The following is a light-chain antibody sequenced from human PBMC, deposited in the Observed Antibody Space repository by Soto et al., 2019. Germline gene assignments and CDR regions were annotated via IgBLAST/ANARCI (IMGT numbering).Light chain of an antibody. CDR1: SSDVGGYNY. CDR2: DVS. J-gene: IGLJ2*01. V-gene: IGLV2-11*01. Sequence: QSALTQPRSVSGSPGQSVTISCTGTSSDVGGYNYVSWYQQYPGKAPKVMIYDVSKRPSGVPDRFSASKSGNTASLTISGLQAEDEGDYYCQSYDSSLSGSVFGGGTKVTVL. CDR3: QSYDSSLSGSV.